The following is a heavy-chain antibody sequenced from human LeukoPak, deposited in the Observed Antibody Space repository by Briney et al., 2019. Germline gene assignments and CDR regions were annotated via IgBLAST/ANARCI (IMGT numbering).Heavy chain of an antibody. V-gene: IGHV4-61*02. Sequence: SQTLSLTCSVSGGSISGGSYYWNWIRQPAGKGLEWIGRIYTSGSTSYNPSLKSRLTISLDSSKNQFSLKLSSVTAADTAVYYCARDRAGHYYGYYYGMDVWGQGTTVTVSS. CDR1: GGSISGGSYY. J-gene: IGHJ6*02. CDR2: IYTSGST. D-gene: IGHD3-10*01. CDR3: ARDRAGHYYGYYYGMDV.